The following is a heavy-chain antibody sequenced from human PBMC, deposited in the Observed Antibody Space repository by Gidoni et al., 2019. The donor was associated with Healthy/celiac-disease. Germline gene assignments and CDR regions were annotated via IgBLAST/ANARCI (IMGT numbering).Heavy chain of an antibody. CDR1: GFTFSSYG. Sequence: VQPVESGGGVVQPGRGLRLSCAASGFTFSSYGMHWVRQAPGKGLEWVAVISYDGSNKYYADSVKGRFTISRDNSKNTLYLQMNSLRAEDTAVYYCASTVVSWAYWGQGTLVTVSS. D-gene: IGHD2-15*01. V-gene: IGHV3-30*03. CDR3: ASTVVSWAY. J-gene: IGHJ4*02. CDR2: ISYDGSNK.